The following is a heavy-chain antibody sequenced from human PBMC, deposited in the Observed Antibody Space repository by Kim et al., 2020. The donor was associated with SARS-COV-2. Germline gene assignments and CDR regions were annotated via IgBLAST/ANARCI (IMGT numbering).Heavy chain of an antibody. CDR3: TTVSWLAFDY. Sequence: GGSLRLSCAASGFTFRNFWMTWVRQAPGKGLEWVANVKEDGSEKNYVDSVKGRFTISRDNAKNSVFLQMNSLRAEDTALYYCTTVSWLAFDYWGKGTLVT. D-gene: IGHD6-19*01. CDR2: VKEDGSEK. CDR1: GFTFRNFW. J-gene: IGHJ4*02. V-gene: IGHV3-7*01.